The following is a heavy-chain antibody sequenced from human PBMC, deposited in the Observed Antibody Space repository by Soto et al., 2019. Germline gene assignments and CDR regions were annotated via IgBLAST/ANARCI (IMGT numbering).Heavy chain of an antibody. CDR1: GGTCISYA. D-gene: IGHD6-19*01. J-gene: IGHJ6*02. CDR2: IIPIFGTA. CDR3: ARGRKQWLSYYGMDV. V-gene: IGHV1-69*13. Sequence: GASLKGAWKAAGGTCISYAIIWVRQAPGQGLEWMGGIIPIFGTANYAQKFQGRVTITADESTSTAYMELSSLRSEDTAVYYCARGRKQWLSYYGMDVWGQGTTVTVSS.